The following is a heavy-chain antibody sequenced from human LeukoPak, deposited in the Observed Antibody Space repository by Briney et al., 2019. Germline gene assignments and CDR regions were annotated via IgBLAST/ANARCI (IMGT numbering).Heavy chain of an antibody. CDR3: ARVRFSSFDI. V-gene: IGHV3-7*05. Sequence: GGSLRLSCAASGFTFSRYWMTWVRQAPGKGLERVANIKQDGREKYYVDSVKGRFTISRDNAKNSLYLQMNSLRAEDTAVYYCARVRFSSFDIWGQGTMVTVSS. CDR1: GFTFSRYW. CDR2: IKQDGREK. J-gene: IGHJ3*02. D-gene: IGHD6-13*01.